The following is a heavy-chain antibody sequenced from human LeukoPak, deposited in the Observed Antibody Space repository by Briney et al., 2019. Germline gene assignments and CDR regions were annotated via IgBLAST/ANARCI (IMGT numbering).Heavy chain of an antibody. D-gene: IGHD3-22*01. Sequence: PSETPSLTCAVYGEYFSGYYWSWIRQPPGKGLEWIGEINHSGSTNYNPSLKRRVIILVDTSKNQFSLKLSSVTAADTAVYYCARGKYDSGGYYLDYWGQGTLVTVSS. J-gene: IGHJ4*02. CDR2: INHSGST. V-gene: IGHV4-34*01. CDR1: GEYFSGYY. CDR3: ARGKYDSGGYYLDY.